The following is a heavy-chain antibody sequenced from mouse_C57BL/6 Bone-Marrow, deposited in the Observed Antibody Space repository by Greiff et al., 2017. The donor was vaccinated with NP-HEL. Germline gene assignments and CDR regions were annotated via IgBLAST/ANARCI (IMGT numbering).Heavy chain of an antibody. CDR3: ASYLYAMDY. J-gene: IGHJ4*01. V-gene: IGHV1-54*01. CDR2: INPGSGGT. D-gene: IGHD2-1*01. Sequence: VNLVESGAELVRPGTSVKVSCKASGYAFTNYLIEWVKQRPGQGLEWIGVINPGSGGTNYNEKFKGKATLTADKSSSTAYMQLSSLTSEDSAVYFCASYLYAMDYLGQGTSVTVSS. CDR1: GYAFTNYL.